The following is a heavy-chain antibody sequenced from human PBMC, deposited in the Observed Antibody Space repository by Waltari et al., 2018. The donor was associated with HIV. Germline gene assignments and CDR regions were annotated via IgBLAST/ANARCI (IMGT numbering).Heavy chain of an antibody. J-gene: IGHJ5*02. CDR3: ARGPSSGWSWFDP. Sequence: EVQLVESGGGLVRPGGSLRRSCAASGFTFSDSNMNWVRQGPGKGLEWVAPTGGIQSFIHYADSVKGRFTVSRDNAKNSLYLQMNSLTAEDTAVYYCARGPSSGWSWFDPWGQGTLVTVSS. CDR2: TGGIQSFI. V-gene: IGHV3-21*01. D-gene: IGHD6-19*01. CDR1: GFTFSDSN.